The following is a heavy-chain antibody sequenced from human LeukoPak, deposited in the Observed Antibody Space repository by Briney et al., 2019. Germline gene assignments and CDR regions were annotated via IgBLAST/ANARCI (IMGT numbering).Heavy chain of an antibody. J-gene: IGHJ4*02. CDR3: ATSYIGGFGKPDY. V-gene: IGHV3-11*01. CDR1: GFTFSDYN. CDR2: ISRSGSTK. Sequence: PGGSLRLSCAASGFTFSDYNMRWIRQAPGKGLEWVSSISRSGSTKYYADSVKGRFTISRDNAKNSLFLQMNSLRAEDTAVYYCATSYIGGFGKPDYWGQGTLVTVSS. D-gene: IGHD2-15*01.